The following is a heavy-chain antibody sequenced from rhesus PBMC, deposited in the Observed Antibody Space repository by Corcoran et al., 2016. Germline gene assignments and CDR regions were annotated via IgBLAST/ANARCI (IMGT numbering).Heavy chain of an antibody. CDR3: GRGYTWEYDLGY. D-gene: IGHD1-44*01. CDR1: GGSIINRH. J-gene: IGHJ4*01. Sequence: QLQLQESGPGLVKPSETLTLTCIVSGGSIINRHWSWLLQTPGKGLEWIGRIGGTCGETVYNYLLRSLVTISGDTTKNQFSLKLSAVTAASTAVYYCGRGYTWEYDLGYWGQGVLVTVSS. CDR2: IGGTCGET. V-gene: IGHV4-173*01.